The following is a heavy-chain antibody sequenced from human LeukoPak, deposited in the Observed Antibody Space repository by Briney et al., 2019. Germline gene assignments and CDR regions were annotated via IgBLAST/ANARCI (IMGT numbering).Heavy chain of an antibody. Sequence: PGGSLRLSCAASGFTFSSYEMNWVRQAPGKVLEWVSYISSSGSTIYYADSVKGRFTISRDNAKNSLYLQMNSLRSEDTAVYYCARVQVYYYYMDVWGKGTTVTISS. CDR1: GFTFSSYE. V-gene: IGHV3-48*03. CDR2: ISSSGSTI. CDR3: ARVQVYYYYMDV. J-gene: IGHJ6*03.